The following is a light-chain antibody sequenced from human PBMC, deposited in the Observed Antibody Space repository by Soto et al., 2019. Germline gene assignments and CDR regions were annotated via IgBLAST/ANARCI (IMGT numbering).Light chain of an antibody. Sequence: EIVLTQSPATLSLSPGERATLSCRASQSVSSYLAWYQQKPGQAPRLLIYDASNRATGIPARFSGSGSGTDCTLTISSLEPEDFAAYYCQQRSNWPSFGPGTKVHIK. CDR2: DAS. J-gene: IGKJ3*01. CDR1: QSVSSY. V-gene: IGKV3-11*01. CDR3: QQRSNWPS.